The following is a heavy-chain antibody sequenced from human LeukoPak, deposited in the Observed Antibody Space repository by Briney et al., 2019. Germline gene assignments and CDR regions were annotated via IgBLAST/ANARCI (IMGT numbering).Heavy chain of an antibody. CDR3: ASTYYDFWSGYSHRYYYYYGMEV. Sequence: GGSLRLSCAASGFTFSSYGMHWVRQAPGKGLEWVAVISYDGSNKYYADSVKGRFTISRDNSKNTLYLQMNSLRAEDTAVYYCASTYYDFWSGYSHRYYYYYGMEVWGQGTTVTVSS. CDR1: GFTFSSYG. V-gene: IGHV3-30*03. CDR2: ISYDGSNK. J-gene: IGHJ6*02. D-gene: IGHD3-3*01.